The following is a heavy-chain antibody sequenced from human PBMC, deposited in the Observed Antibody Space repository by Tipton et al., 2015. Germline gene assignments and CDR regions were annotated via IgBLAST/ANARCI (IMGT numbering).Heavy chain of an antibody. CDR1: GGSISSTSYY. CDR3: VHTPGDWGSAHGFVDY. J-gene: IGHJ4*02. V-gene: IGHV4-39*01. CDR2: IYYSGNT. Sequence: TLSLTCTVSGGSISSTSYYWGWIRQPPGKELEWIGSIYYSGNTYYNPSLKSRASISVDTSKNPFSLKLTSVTAADTATYFCVHTPGDWGSAHGFVDYWGQGAQVTVSS. D-gene: IGHD7-27*01.